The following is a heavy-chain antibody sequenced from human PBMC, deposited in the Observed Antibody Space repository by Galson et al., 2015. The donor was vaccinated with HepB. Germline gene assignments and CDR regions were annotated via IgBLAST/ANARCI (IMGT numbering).Heavy chain of an antibody. V-gene: IGHV5-10-1*01. CDR1: GYSFTSYW. CDR2: IDPSDSYT. J-gene: IGHJ6*03. D-gene: IGHD3-10*01. Sequence: QSGAEVKKPGESLRISCKGSGYSFTSYWISWVRQMPGKGLEWMGRIDPSDSYTNYSPSFQGHVTISADKSISTAYLQWSSLKASDTAMYYCARLGFGELTYYYYYMDVWGKGTTVTVSS. CDR3: ARLGFGELTYYYYYMDV.